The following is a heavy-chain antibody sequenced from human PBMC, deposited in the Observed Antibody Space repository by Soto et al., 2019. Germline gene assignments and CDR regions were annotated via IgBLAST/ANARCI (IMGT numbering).Heavy chain of an antibody. CDR1: GGSVSSGSYY. V-gene: IGHV4-61*01. CDR2: IYYSGST. Sequence: SETLSLTCTVSGGSVSSGSYYWSWIRQPPGKGLEWIGYIYYSGSTNYNPSLKSRVTISVDTSKNQFSLKLSSVTAADTAVYYCARAPKIVGATSVDYWGQGTLVTVSS. CDR3: ARAPKIVGATSVDY. J-gene: IGHJ4*02. D-gene: IGHD1-26*01.